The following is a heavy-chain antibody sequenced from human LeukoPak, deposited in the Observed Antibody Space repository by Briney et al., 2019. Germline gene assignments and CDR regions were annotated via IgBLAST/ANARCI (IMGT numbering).Heavy chain of an antibody. V-gene: IGHV4-4*07. CDR3: ARDQYYDFWSGYFSGENWFDP. CDR2: IYTSGST. CDR1: GGSISSYY. D-gene: IGHD3-3*01. J-gene: IGHJ5*02. Sequence: MASETLSLTCTVSGGSISSYYWSWIRQPAGKGLEWIGRIYTSGSTNYNPSLKSRVTMSVDTSKNQFSLKLSSVTAADTAVYYCARDQYYDFWSGYFSGENWFDPWGQGTLVTVSS.